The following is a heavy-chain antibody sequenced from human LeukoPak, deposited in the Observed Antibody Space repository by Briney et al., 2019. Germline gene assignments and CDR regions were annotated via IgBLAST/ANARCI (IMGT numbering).Heavy chain of an antibody. Sequence: GGSLRLSCAASGFPFRGSPIQWVRQSSGKGVEWVGQIDKKDKGYATATAYAASGKGRFTISRDDSINTAYLQMKSLKTEDTALYYCTRDSGTYNWFDPWGQGTLVTVSS. CDR1: GFPFRGSP. CDR3: TRDSGTYNWFDP. J-gene: IGHJ5*02. CDR2: IDKKDKGYAT. V-gene: IGHV3-73*01. D-gene: IGHD1-26*01.